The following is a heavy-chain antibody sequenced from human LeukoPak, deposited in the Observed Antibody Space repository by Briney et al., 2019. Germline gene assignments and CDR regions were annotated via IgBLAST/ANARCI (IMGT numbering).Heavy chain of an antibody. Sequence: ASVKVSCKASGYTFTSYGISWVRQAPGQGLEWMGRISAYNGNTNYAQKLQGRVTMTTDTSTSTAYMELRSLRSDDTAVYYCARDRYCSGGSCYPWSSYYYYYGMDVWGKGTTVTVSS. CDR3: ARDRYCSGGSCYPWSSYYYYYGMDV. J-gene: IGHJ6*04. D-gene: IGHD2-15*01. CDR1: GYTFTSYG. CDR2: ISAYNGNT. V-gene: IGHV1-18*04.